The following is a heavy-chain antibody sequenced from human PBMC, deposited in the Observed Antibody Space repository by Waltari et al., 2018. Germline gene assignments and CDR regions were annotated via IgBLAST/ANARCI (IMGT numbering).Heavy chain of an antibody. J-gene: IGHJ5*02. CDR2: ISPYKGNT. V-gene: IGHV1-18*01. Sequence: QVQLLQSGAEVKKPGASVKVYCTASGYSFTSYGLSWVLQAPGQGLEWMGWISPYKGNTNYAQKFQGRVTMTTDTSTSTAYINLRSLRSDDTAVYYCAKGRYSGSYYHWFDPWGQGTLVTVSS. CDR1: GYSFTSYG. CDR3: AKGRYSGSYYHWFDP. D-gene: IGHD1-26*01.